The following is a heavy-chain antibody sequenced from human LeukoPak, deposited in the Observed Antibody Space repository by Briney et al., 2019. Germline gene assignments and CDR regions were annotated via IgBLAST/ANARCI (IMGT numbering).Heavy chain of an antibody. J-gene: IGHJ5*02. Sequence: ASVKVSCKASGYTFTGYYMHWVRQAPGQGLEWMGWINPNGGGTNYAQKFQGRVTMTRDTSISTAYMELSRLRSDDTAVYYCARDLGQQLVHWFDPWGQGTLVTVSS. CDR2: INPNGGGT. CDR3: ARDLGQQLVHWFDP. CDR1: GYTFTGYY. D-gene: IGHD6-13*01. V-gene: IGHV1-2*02.